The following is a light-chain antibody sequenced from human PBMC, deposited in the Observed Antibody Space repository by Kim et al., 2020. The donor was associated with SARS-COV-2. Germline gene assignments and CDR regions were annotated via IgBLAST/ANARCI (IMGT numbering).Light chain of an antibody. CDR3: QQSYRTPLT. CDR1: QSISSY. V-gene: IGKV1-39*01. Sequence: DIQMTQSPSSLSASVGDRVTITCRASQSISSYLNWYQQKPGKAPKLLIYAASSLQSGVPSRFSGSGSGTDFTLTISSLQPEDFATYYCQQSYRTPLTFFAGTTVDI. CDR2: AAS. J-gene: IGKJ4*01.